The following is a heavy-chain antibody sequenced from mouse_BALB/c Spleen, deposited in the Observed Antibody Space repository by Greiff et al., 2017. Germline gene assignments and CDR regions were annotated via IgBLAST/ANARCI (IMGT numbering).Heavy chain of an antibody. D-gene: IGHD2-2*01. V-gene: IGHV1S137*01. Sequence: VQLQQSGAELVRPGVSVKISCKGSGYTFTDYAMHWVKQSHAKSLEWIGVISTYYGDASYNQKFKGKATMTVDKSSSTAYMELARLTSEDSAIDYCARSLYGYDGYYAMDYWGQGTSVTVSS. CDR3: ARSLYGYDGYYAMDY. CDR2: ISTYYGDA. J-gene: IGHJ4*01. CDR1: GYTFTDYA.